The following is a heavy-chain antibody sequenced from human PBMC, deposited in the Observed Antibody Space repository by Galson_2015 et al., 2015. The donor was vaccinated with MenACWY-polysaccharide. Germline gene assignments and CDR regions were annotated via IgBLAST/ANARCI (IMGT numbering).Heavy chain of an antibody. J-gene: IGHJ5*02. CDR2: IRSSGTNT. Sequence: SLRLSCAASGFTFTSYAMSWVRQAPGKGLEWVSAIRSSGTNTYYADSVKGRFTIPRDNSKNTLYLQMNSLRAEDTAVYYCAKDSTDFWSVAGRFDHWGQG. D-gene: IGHD3-3*01. V-gene: IGHV3-23*01. CDR3: AKDSTDFWSVAGRFDH. CDR1: GFTFTSYA.